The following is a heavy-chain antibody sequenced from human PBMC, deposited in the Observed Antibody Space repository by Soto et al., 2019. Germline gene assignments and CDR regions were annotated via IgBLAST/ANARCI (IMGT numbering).Heavy chain of an antibody. CDR3: ARVSGTLERYSDLDY. CDR2: ISPRSDYI. CDR1: GFIFSSYS. V-gene: IGHV3-21*06. J-gene: IGHJ4*02. D-gene: IGHD3-10*01. Sequence: EVQLVESGGGLVKPGGSLRLSCAASGFIFSSYSMNWVRQAPGKGLEWVSSISPRSDYIYFADSVRGRFTISRDNAQNSLYLHMNNLRAEDTAVYHCARVSGTLERYSDLDYWGQGTLVTVSS.